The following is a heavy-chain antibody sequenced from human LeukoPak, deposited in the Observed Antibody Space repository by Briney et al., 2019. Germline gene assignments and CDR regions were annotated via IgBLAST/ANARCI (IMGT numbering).Heavy chain of an antibody. Sequence: GGSLRLSCAASGFTFSSYAMSWARQAPGKGLEWVSAISGSGGSTYYADSVKGRFTISRDNSKNTLYLQMNSLRAEDTAVYYCAKDTNYYGSGSSLLDYWGQGTLVTVSS. V-gene: IGHV3-23*01. J-gene: IGHJ4*02. CDR3: AKDTNYYGSGSSLLDY. CDR1: GFTFSSYA. D-gene: IGHD3-10*01. CDR2: ISGSGGST.